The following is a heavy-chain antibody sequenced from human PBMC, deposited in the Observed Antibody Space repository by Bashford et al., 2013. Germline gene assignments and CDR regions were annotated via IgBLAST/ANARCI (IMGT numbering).Heavy chain of an antibody. V-gene: IGHV4-4*07. CDR2: IHSDGST. J-gene: IGHJ6*01. CDR3: VEGRGTQNPPHYYHGLDV. Sequence: WIRQPPGKGLEWIGRIHSDGSTNHRSSLRSRVTMSVDTSKNQISLKLTSVTAADTAVYYCVEGRGTQNPPHYYHGLDVVGPRATVTVSS. D-gene: IGHD3-10*01.